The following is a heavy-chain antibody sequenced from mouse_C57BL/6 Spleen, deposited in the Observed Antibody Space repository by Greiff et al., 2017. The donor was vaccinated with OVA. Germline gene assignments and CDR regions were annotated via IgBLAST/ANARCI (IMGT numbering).Heavy chain of an antibody. Sequence: QVHVKQPGAELVKPGASVKLSCKASGYTFTSYWMQWVKQRPGQGLEWIGEIDPSDSYTNYNQKFKGKATLTVDTSSSTAYMQLSSLTSEDSAVYYCARKFYGYEWYFDVWGTGTTVTVSS. CDR1: GYTFTSYW. D-gene: IGHD2-2*01. CDR2: IDPSDSYT. V-gene: IGHV1-50*01. J-gene: IGHJ1*03. CDR3: ARKFYGYEWYFDV.